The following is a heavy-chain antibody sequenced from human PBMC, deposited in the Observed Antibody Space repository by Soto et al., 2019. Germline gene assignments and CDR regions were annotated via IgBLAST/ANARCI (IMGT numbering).Heavy chain of an antibody. CDR3: AGSVGAALSDY. J-gene: IGHJ4*02. CDR1: GYTFTSYA. D-gene: IGHD1-26*01. Sequence: QVQLVQSGAEVKKPGASVKVSCEASGYTFTSYAIHWVRQAPGQRLEWMGWINVGNGNTKYSQKFQGRVTITRDTSASTADMELSSLRSEDTAVYYCAGSVGAALSDYWGQGTLVTVSS. CDR2: INVGNGNT. V-gene: IGHV1-3*01.